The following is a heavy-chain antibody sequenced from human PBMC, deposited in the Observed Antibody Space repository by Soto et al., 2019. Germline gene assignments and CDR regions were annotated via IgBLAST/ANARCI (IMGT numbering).Heavy chain of an antibody. Sequence: SSETLSLTCAVYGGSFSGYYWSWIRQPPGKGLEWIGEINHSGSTNYNPSLKSRVTISVDTSKNQFSLKLSSVTAADTAVYYCARGPPPSSSWEGSSNWFDPWGQGTLVTVSS. CDR2: INHSGST. V-gene: IGHV4-34*01. CDR1: GGSFSGYY. CDR3: ARGPPPSSSWEGSSNWFDP. D-gene: IGHD6-13*01. J-gene: IGHJ5*02.